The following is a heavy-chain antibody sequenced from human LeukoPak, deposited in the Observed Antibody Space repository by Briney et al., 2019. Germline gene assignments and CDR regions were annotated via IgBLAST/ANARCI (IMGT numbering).Heavy chain of an antibody. CDR1: GVSINTCCYY. CDR3: ARGRSYGFDFDS. V-gene: IGHV4-61*01. CDR2: KYYGGST. J-gene: IGHJ4*02. Sequence: SETLSLTCDVSGVSINTCCYYWTWIRQPPGKGLEWIGYKYYGGSTRYNSSLRSRLTISLDSSKNQFSLRLTSVTAADTAVYYCARGRSYGFDFDSWGPGTLVIVSS. D-gene: IGHD5-18*01.